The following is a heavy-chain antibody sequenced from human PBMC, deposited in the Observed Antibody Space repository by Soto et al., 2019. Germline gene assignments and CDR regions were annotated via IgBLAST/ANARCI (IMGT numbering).Heavy chain of an antibody. Sequence: GGSLRLSCAASGFTFSSYGMHWVRQAPGKGLEWVAVISYDGSNKYYADSVKGRFTISRDNSKNTLYLQMNSLRAEDTAVYYCAAPKGDCSSTSRYISLSGYMDVWGKGTTVTVSS. V-gene: IGHV3-30*03. CDR2: ISYDGSNK. J-gene: IGHJ6*03. CDR3: AAPKGDCSSTSRYISLSGYMDV. CDR1: GFTFSSYG. D-gene: IGHD2-2*02.